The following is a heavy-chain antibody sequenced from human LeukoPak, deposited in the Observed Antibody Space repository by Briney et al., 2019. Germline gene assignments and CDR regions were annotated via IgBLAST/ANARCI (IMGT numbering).Heavy chain of an antibody. D-gene: IGHD3-10*01. J-gene: IGHJ6*03. CDR2: IRSKANTYAT. Sequence: GGSLRLSCAASGFTFSDSAMHWVRQASGKGLEWVGRIRSKANTYATAYAASVKGRFTISRDDSKNTAYLQMNSLRAEDTAVYYCARDVRFGELFALYYYYYYMDVWGKGTTVTVSS. CDR3: ARDVRFGELFALYYYYYYMDV. CDR1: GFTFSDSA. V-gene: IGHV3-73*01.